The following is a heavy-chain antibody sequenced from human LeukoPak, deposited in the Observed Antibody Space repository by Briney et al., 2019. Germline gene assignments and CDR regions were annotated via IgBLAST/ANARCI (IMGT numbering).Heavy chain of an antibody. CDR3: ARDLLRFSDY. J-gene: IGHJ4*02. CDR1: GFTVSSNY. CDR2: IKQDGSEK. V-gene: IGHV3-7*01. D-gene: IGHD3-16*01. Sequence: GGSLRLSCAASGFTVSSNYMSWVRQAPGKGLEWVANIKQDGSEKYYVDSVKGRFTISRDNAKNSLYLQMNSLRAEDTAVYYCARDLLRFSDYWGQGTLVTVSS.